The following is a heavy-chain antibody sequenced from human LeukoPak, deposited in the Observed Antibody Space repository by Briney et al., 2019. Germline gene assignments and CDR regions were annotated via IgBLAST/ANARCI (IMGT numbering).Heavy chain of an antibody. Sequence: SETLSLTCGVSGGSISSSSYYWGWIRQPPGKGLEWIGSVFYSGSTYYNPSLKSRVTVSVDTSKNQFSLKLRSVTAADTAVFYCARPVSAPGGYYESSGYYSYWGQGKLVTVSS. CDR1: GGSISSSSYY. V-gene: IGHV4-39*01. CDR3: ARPVSAPGGYYESSGYYSY. J-gene: IGHJ4*02. CDR2: VFYSGST. D-gene: IGHD3-22*01.